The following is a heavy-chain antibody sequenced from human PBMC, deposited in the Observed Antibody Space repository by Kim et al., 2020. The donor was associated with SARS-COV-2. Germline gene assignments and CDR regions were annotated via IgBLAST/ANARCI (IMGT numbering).Heavy chain of an antibody. CDR3: AREPSTYFDY. V-gene: IGHV3-66*01. Sequence: TYYADSVEGRFTISRDDSRNTVYLQMNSVRAEDTAVYFCAREPSTYFDYWGQGTLVTVSS. J-gene: IGHJ4*02. CDR2: T.